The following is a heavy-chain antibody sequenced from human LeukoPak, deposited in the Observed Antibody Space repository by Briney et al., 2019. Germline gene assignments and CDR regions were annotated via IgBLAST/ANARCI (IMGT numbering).Heavy chain of an antibody. Sequence: GGSLRLSCAASGFTFSSYWMHWVRQAPGKGLVWVSRIKSDGSTTIYADSVKGRFTISRDNAKNTVYLQMNSLGAEDTAVYYCARGAKYGSGSFLKDYWGQGTLVTVSS. CDR2: IKSDGSTT. V-gene: IGHV3-74*01. CDR1: GFTFSSYW. D-gene: IGHD6-19*01. J-gene: IGHJ4*02. CDR3: ARGAKYGSGSFLKDY.